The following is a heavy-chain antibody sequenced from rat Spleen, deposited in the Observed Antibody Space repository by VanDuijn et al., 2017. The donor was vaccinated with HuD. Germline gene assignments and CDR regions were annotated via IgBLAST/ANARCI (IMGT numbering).Heavy chain of an antibody. CDR1: GFTFSDYY. CDR2: IDTGGGNT. Sequence: EVQLVESGGGLVQPGRSMKLSCAALGFTFSDYYMAWVRQAPTKGLEWVASIDTGGGNTFYRHSVKGRFTSSRENAKSTLFLQMASLRSEDTATYFCARQGLLQWRFYFDYWGQGVLVTVSS. D-gene: IGHD1-1*01. V-gene: IGHV5-25*01. CDR3: ARQGLLQWRFYFDY. J-gene: IGHJ2*01.